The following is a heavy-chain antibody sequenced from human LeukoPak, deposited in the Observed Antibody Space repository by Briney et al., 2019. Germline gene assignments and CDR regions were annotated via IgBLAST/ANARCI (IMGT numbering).Heavy chain of an antibody. Sequence: SQTLSLTCAISGGSVSSNSAAWNWIRQSPSRGLEWLGRTYYRSKWYNDYAVSVRSRITINPDTSKNQFSLQLKSVTPEDTAVYYCARAEGYYDSSGYYVWGQGTLVTVS. CDR1: GGSVSSNSAA. V-gene: IGHV6-1*01. CDR2: TYYRSKWYN. J-gene: IGHJ4*02. CDR3: ARAEGYYDSSGYYV. D-gene: IGHD3-22*01.